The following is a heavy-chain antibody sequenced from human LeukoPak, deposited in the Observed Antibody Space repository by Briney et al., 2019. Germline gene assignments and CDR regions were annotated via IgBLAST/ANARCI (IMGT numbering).Heavy chain of an antibody. CDR3: ARDMSELLSGYYFDY. V-gene: IGHV1-2*02. CDR1: GYTFTGYY. Sequence: ASVKVSCKASGYTFTGYYMHWVRQAPGQGLEWMGWINPNSGGTNYAQKLQGRVTMTTDTSTSTAYMELRSLRSDDTAVYYCARDMSELLSGYYFDYWGQGTLVTVSS. CDR2: INPNSGGT. J-gene: IGHJ4*02. D-gene: IGHD1-26*01.